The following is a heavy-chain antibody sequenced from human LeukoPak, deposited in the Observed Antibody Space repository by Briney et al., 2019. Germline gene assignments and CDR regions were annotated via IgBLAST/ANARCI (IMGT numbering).Heavy chain of an antibody. J-gene: IGHJ1*01. D-gene: IGHD1-14*01. CDR1: GGTFSSYA. Sequence: WASVKVSCKASGGTFSSYAISWVRQAPGQGLEWMGGIIPIFGTAKYAQKFQGRVTITADESTSTAYMELSSLRSEDTAVYYCARDSSDFRNLIPHWGQGTLVTVSS. CDR2: IIPIFGTA. V-gene: IGHV1-69*13. CDR3: ARDSSDFRNLIPH.